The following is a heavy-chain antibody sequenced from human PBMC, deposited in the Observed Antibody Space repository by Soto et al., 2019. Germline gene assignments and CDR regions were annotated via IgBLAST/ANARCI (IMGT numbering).Heavy chain of an antibody. CDR3: ARRIPFGYGMDV. CDR2: ITSNGGNT. Sequence: EVQLVESGGGLVLPGGSLRLSCAASGFTFSSYAMHWVRQAPGKGLECVSAITSNGGNTDYANSVMGRFTISRDNSKNTLYLQMGCLRAEDMAVYYCARRIPFGYGMDVWGQGTTVTVSS. J-gene: IGHJ6*02. V-gene: IGHV3-64*01. D-gene: IGHD2-21*01. CDR1: GFTFSSYA.